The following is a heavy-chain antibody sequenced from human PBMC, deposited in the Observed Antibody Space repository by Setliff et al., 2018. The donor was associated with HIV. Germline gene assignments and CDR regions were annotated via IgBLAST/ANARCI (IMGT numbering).Heavy chain of an antibody. CDR1: GYSFTSYG. V-gene: IGHV1-18*01. J-gene: IGHJ3*02. CDR3: ARGVPADGYAFDI. CDR2: ISAHNGHT. D-gene: IGHD6-13*01. Sequence: ASVKVSCKASGYSFTSYGFTWVRQAPGQGLEWMGWISAHNGHTDYAQKFQDRVTMSTDTSTTTAFMELRSLISDDTAVYYCARGVPADGYAFDIWGQGTLVTVPS.